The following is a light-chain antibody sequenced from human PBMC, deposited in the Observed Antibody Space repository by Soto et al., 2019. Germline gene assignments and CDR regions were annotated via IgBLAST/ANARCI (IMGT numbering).Light chain of an antibody. V-gene: IGKV3-15*01. J-gene: IGKJ1*01. Sequence: EIMMTQSPATLSVSPGERVTLSCRASQSVSSNLAWYQQKPGQTPRLLIYDASSRATGIPARFSGYGSGTEFTLTIRSLQSEDFAVYYCQHYKNWPPWTFGQGTKVDIK. CDR3: QHYKNWPPWT. CDR1: QSVSSN. CDR2: DAS.